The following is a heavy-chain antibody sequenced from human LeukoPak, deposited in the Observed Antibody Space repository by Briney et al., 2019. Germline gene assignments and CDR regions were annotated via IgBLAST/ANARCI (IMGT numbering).Heavy chain of an antibody. CDR1: GGSIRSYY. J-gene: IGHJ3*02. Sequence: SETLSLTCTVSGGSIRSYYWSWIREPPGKGLEWIGHIYYSGTTNYNPSLKSRVTISGDTSKNQFSLKLSSVIAADTAVYYCATWGATVIDAFDIWGQGTMVTVSS. CDR2: IYYSGTT. D-gene: IGHD1-1*01. V-gene: IGHV4-59*01. CDR3: ATWGATVIDAFDI.